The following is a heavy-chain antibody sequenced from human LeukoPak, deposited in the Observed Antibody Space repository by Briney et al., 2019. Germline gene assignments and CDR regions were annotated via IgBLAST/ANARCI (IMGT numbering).Heavy chain of an antibody. CDR3: ARDLYSSSWFAFDY. V-gene: IGHV3-48*03. Sequence: GGSLRLSCAASGFTFSSFDMNWVRQAPGEGLEWVSYISSSGSTIYYADSVKGRFTISRDNAKNSLYPQMNSLRAEDAAVYYCARDLYSSSWFAFDYWGQGTLVTVSS. CDR2: ISSSGSTI. CDR1: GFTFSSFD. J-gene: IGHJ4*02. D-gene: IGHD6-13*01.